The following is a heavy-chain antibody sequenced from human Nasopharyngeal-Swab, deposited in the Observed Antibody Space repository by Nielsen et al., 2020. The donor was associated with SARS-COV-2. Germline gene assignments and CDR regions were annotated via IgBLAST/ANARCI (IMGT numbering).Heavy chain of an antibody. V-gene: IGHV3-7*03. CDR3: ARDALVPTPYFDY. CDR1: GFTFSSYW. CDR2: IKQDGSEK. J-gene: IGHJ4*02. Sequence: GESLKISCAASGFTFSSYWMSWVRQAPGKRLEWVANIKQDGSEKYYVDSVKGRFTISRDNAKNSLYLQMNSLRAEDTAVYYCARDALVPTPYFDYWGQGTLVTVSS. D-gene: IGHD6-6*01.